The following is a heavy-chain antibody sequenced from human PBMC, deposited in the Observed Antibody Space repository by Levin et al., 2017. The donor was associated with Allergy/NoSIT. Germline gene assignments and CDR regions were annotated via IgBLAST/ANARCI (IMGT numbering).Heavy chain of an antibody. CDR1: GFTFSSYA. Sequence: GGSLRLSCAASGFTFSSYAMSWVRQAPGKGLEWVSAISGSGGSTYYADSVKGRFTISRDNSKNTLYLQMNSLRAEDTAVYYCAKVRTVLWFGELLQGNAFDIWGQGTMVTVSS. J-gene: IGHJ3*02. D-gene: IGHD3-10*01. V-gene: IGHV3-23*01. CDR2: ISGSGGST. CDR3: AKVRTVLWFGELLQGNAFDI.